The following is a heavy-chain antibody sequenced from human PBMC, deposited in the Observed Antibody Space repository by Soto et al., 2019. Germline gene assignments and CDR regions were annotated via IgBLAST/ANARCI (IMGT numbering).Heavy chain of an antibody. CDR2: ISGSGGST. V-gene: IGHV3-23*01. Sequence: GVLRLSCAASGFTFSSYAMSWVRQAPGKGLEWVSAISGSGGSTYYADSVKGRFTISRDNSKNTLYLQMNSLRAEDTAVYYCAKLPVIAAAGTDFDYWGQGTLVTVSS. J-gene: IGHJ4*02. CDR1: GFTFSSYA. D-gene: IGHD6-13*01. CDR3: AKLPVIAAAGTDFDY.